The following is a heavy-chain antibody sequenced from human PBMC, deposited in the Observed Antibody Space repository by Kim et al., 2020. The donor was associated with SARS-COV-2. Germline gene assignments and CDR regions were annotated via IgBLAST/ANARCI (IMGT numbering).Heavy chain of an antibody. V-gene: IGHV1-8*01. D-gene: IGHD3-3*01. J-gene: IGHJ6*02. CDR2: MNPNSGNT. CDR1: GYTFTSYD. Sequence: ASVKVSCKASGYTFTSYDINWVRQATGQGLEWMGWMNPNSGNTGYAQKFQGRVTMTRNTSISTAYMELSSLRSEDTAVYYCAREFNRVGFWSGYYPYYYYGMDVWGQGTTVTVSS. CDR3: AREFNRVGFWSGYYPYYYYGMDV.